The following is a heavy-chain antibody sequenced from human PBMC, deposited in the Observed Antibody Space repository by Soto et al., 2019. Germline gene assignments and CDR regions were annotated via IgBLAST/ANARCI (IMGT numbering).Heavy chain of an antibody. J-gene: IGHJ4*02. Sequence: EVQLVESGGRLVQPGRSLRLSCVGTGLNFDDFAMHWVRQAPGKGLEWVSGITWNSRVLAYADSVKGRFTISRDNANSHLYLQMNSLGSDDTALYYCAKDEGAAVESPGDWGQGTLVTVSS. V-gene: IGHV3-9*01. CDR2: ITWNSRVL. CDR3: AKDEGAAVESPGD. D-gene: IGHD6-13*01. CDR1: GLNFDDFA.